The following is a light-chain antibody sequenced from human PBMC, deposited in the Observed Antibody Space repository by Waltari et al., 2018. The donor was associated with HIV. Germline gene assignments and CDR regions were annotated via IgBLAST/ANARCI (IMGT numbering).Light chain of an antibody. CDR2: ANA. CDR3: QSYDSSLSGWV. V-gene: IGLV1-40*01. J-gene: IGLJ3*02. CDR1: SSNIGSGYD. Sequence: QSVLTQPPSVSGAPGQRVSISCSGGSSNIGSGYDVHWYQQFPGRAPKVLIYANASRPSGAPDRFSGSKSGYSASLVITGIQAEDDADYYCQSYDSSLSGWVFGGGTKLTVL.